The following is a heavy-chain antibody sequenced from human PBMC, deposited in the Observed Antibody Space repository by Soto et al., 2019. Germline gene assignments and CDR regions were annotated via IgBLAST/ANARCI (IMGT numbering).Heavy chain of an antibody. CDR2: ISSSSSTI. CDR1: GFTFSSYS. CDR3: ARPIAAAGPYYYGMDV. D-gene: IGHD6-13*01. V-gene: IGHV3-48*02. Sequence: GGSLRLSCAASGFTFSSYSMNWVRQAPGKGLEWVSYISSSSSTIYYADSVKGRFTISRDNAKNSLYLQMNSLRDGDTAVYYCARPIAAAGPYYYGMDVWGQGTTVTVSS. J-gene: IGHJ6*02.